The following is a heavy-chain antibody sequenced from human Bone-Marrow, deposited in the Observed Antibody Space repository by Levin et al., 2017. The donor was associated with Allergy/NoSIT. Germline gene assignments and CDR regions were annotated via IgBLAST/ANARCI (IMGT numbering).Heavy chain of an antibody. V-gene: IGHV3-33*01. CDR3: ARNQITMVQGVFYMDV. CDR1: GFTLKHFA. Sequence: RGSLRLSCEASGFTLKHFAIHWVRQAPGKGLEWLAIVWLDGSERYYADSVKGRFIISKDDSEHTIYLQMDSLRADDSAVYYCARNQITMVQGVFYMDVWGEGTTVTVSS. J-gene: IGHJ6*04. CDR2: VWLDGSER. D-gene: IGHD3-10*01.